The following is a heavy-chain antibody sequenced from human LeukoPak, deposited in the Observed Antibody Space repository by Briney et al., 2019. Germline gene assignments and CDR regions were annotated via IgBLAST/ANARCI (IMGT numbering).Heavy chain of an antibody. CDR2: IYSSANI. V-gene: IGHV4-4*07. J-gene: IGHJ3*02. D-gene: IGHD2-21*02. CDR1: GDSMRDDY. CDR3: AGAYCGGDCYSGRTFDI. Sequence: SETLSLTCTVSGDSMRDDYWGWIRQPAGRGLEWIGRIYSSANIDYNPSLESRVTLSIDTSKNQFSLKLSSVTAADTAVYYCAGAYCGGDCYSGRTFDIWGRGTMVTVSS.